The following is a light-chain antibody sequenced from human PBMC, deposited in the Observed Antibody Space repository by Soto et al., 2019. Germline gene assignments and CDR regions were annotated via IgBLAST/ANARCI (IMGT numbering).Light chain of an antibody. CDR1: QGIRDR. Sequence: DIQVTQSPSSLSASVGDRVTITCRASQGIRDRLGWFQQKPGKAPKRLIYAASTLQSGVSSRFTGGGSGTEFTLTISSLQAEDFAIYFCLQYNTFPRTFGQGTKVDIK. J-gene: IGKJ1*01. CDR2: AAS. CDR3: LQYNTFPRT. V-gene: IGKV1-17*01.